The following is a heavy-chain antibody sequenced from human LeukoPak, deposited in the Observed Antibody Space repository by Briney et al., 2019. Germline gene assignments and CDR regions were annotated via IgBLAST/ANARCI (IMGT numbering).Heavy chain of an antibody. CDR1: GFTFSSYW. D-gene: IGHD3-22*01. CDR2: IKQDGSEK. CDR3: ARDLPGWIIVVFDY. J-gene: IGHJ4*02. V-gene: IGHV3-7*01. Sequence: PGRSLRLSCAASGFTFSSYWMSWVRQAPGKGLEWVANIKQDGSEKYYVDSVKGRFTISRDNAKNSLYLQMNSLRAEDTAVYYCARDLPGWIIVVFDYWGQGTLVTVSS.